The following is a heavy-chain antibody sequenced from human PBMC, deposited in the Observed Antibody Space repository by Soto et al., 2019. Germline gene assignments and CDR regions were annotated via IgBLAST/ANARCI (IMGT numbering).Heavy chain of an antibody. D-gene: IGHD6-13*01. CDR3: AREGVAAAGTWWFDP. V-gene: IGHV1-69*01. CDR2: IIPIFGTA. Sequence: QVQLVQSGAEVKKPGSSVKVSCKASGGTFSSYAISWVRQAPGQGLESMGGIIPIFGTANYAQKFQGRVTITADESTSTAYMELSSLRSADTAVYYCAREGVAAAGTWWFDPWGQGTLVTVSS. CDR1: GGTFSSYA. J-gene: IGHJ5*02.